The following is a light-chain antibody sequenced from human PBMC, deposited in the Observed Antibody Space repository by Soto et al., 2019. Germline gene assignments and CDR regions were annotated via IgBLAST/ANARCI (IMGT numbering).Light chain of an antibody. Sequence: DIQMTQSPSTLSASVGDRVTNTCRASQSISTWLAWYQQKPGKAPKLLIYKASSLEGGVPSRFSGSGSGSDFNITISSLQPDDFATYYCQQYNTYPLTFGGGTKVDIK. V-gene: IGKV1-5*03. J-gene: IGKJ4*01. CDR3: QQYNTYPLT. CDR1: QSISTW. CDR2: KAS.